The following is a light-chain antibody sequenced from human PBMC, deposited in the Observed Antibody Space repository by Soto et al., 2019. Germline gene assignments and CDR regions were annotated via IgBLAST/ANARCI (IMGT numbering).Light chain of an antibody. CDR1: QSVTGNY. CDR2: GAS. J-gene: IGKJ1*01. V-gene: IGKV3-20*01. CDR3: QQYGNSPPWT. Sequence: EVVLTQSPGTLSLSPGERVTLSCRASQSVTGNYLAWYQKSPGQAPRLLIYGASSRATGIPDRFSGSGSGTDFTLTISRLEPEDFAVYYCQQYGNSPPWTFGQGTKVEIK.